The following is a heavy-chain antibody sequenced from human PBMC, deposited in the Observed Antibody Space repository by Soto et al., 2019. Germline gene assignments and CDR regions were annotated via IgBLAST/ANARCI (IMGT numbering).Heavy chain of an antibody. CDR1: GFTFDDYA. CDR3: APLYYYGLDV. V-gene: IGHV3-9*01. CDR2: ISWNSGSI. Sequence: GRSRRLSCAASGFTFDDYAMHWVRQAPGKGLEWVSGISWNSGSIGYADSVKGRFTISSDNAKNSLYLQMNSPSAADTSLSYRAPLYYYGLDVWGQGTLVTVSS. J-gene: IGHJ6*02.